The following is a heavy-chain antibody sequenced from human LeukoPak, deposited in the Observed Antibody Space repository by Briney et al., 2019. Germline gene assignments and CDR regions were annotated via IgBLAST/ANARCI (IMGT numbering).Heavy chain of an antibody. CDR2: ISAYNGNT. CDR3: ARLTFGVVTPDDY. Sequence: RASVKVSCKAYGYTFTSYGISWVRQAPGQGLESMGWISAYNGNTNYAQKLQGRVTMTTDTSTSTAYMELRSLRSDDTAVYYCARLTFGVVTPDDYWGQGTLVTVSS. V-gene: IGHV1-18*01. CDR1: GYTFTSYG. J-gene: IGHJ4*02. D-gene: IGHD3-3*01.